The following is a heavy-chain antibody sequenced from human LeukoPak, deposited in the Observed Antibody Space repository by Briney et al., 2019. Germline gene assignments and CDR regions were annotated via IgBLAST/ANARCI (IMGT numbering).Heavy chain of an antibody. CDR3: ARDMRRIAARQDWFDP. CDR1: GYTFTSYG. V-gene: IGHV1-18*01. CDR2: ISAYNGNT. Sequence: ASVKVSCKASGYTFTSYGISWVRQAPGQGLEWMGWISAYNGNTNYAQKLQGRVTMTTDTSTSTAYMELRSLRSDDTAVYYCARDMRRIAARQDWFDPWGQGTLVTVSS. D-gene: IGHD6-6*01. J-gene: IGHJ5*02.